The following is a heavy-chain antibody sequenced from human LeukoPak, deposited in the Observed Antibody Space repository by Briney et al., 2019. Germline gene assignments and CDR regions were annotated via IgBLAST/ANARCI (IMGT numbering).Heavy chain of an antibody. CDR1: GFTFSSYA. CDR3: AKGRGIQLWLGIDY. J-gene: IGHJ4*02. D-gene: IGHD5-18*01. CDR2: ISGSGGST. V-gene: IGHV3-23*01. Sequence: GGSLRLSCAASGFTFSSYAMNWVRQAPGKGLEWVSAISGSGGSTSYADSVKGRFTISRDNSKNTLYLQMSSMRADDTAVYYCAKGRGIQLWLGIDYWGQGTLVTVSS.